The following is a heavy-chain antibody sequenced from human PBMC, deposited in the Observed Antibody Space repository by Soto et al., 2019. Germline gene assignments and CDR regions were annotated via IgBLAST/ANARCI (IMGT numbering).Heavy chain of an antibody. Sequence: PGGSLRLSCAASGFTFSGYAMTWFRQAPGKGLEWVSALTPGGETTYYIDSVKGLFTISRDNAKNTLFLQMNSLTPAHTAVSYCANASPVSGKYHDLGYWGQGAVVTVS. V-gene: IGHV3-23*01. CDR3: ANASPVSGKYHDLGY. D-gene: IGHD1-26*01. CDR2: LTPGGETT. CDR1: GFTFSGYA. J-gene: IGHJ4*02.